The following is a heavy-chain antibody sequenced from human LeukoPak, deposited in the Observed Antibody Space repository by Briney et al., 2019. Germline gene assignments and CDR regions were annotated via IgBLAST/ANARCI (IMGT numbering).Heavy chain of an antibody. V-gene: IGHV1-2*02. Sequence: ASVKVSCKASGYTFPGYYMHWVRQAPGQGLEWMGWINPNSGGTSYAQKFQGRVTMTRDTSISTAYMELSRLRSDDTAVYYCARIRTVGATTGWFDPWGQGTLVTVSS. D-gene: IGHD1-26*01. J-gene: IGHJ5*02. CDR2: INPNSGGT. CDR3: ARIRTVGATTGWFDP. CDR1: GYTFPGYY.